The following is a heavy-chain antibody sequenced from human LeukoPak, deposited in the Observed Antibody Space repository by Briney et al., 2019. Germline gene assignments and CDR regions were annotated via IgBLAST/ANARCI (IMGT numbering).Heavy chain of an antibody. CDR3: ARSVEGYCRGGSCYYYSYYMDV. CDR1: GGSISSYY. D-gene: IGHD2-15*01. CDR2: IYYSGST. V-gene: IGHV4-59*01. Sequence: SETLSLTCIVSGGSISSYYWSWIRQPPGKGLEWIGYIYYSGSTNYNPSLKSRVTISVATSKNQFSLKLSSVTAADTAVYYCARSVEGYCRGGSCYYYSYYMDVWGKGTTVTVSS. J-gene: IGHJ6*03.